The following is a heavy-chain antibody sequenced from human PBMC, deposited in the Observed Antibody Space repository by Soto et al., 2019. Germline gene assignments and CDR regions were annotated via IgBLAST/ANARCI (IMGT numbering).Heavy chain of an antibody. J-gene: IGHJ1*01. Sequence: ASVKLSCKASGGTFSGYAISWVRQAPGQGLEWMGWISAYNGNTNYAQKLQGRVTITTDTSTSTAYMELRSLRSDDTAVYYCARDLRGSWVLAPMGDYCGQGSWVIVSS. CDR2: ISAYNGNT. D-gene: IGHD1-26*01. V-gene: IGHV1-18*01. CDR1: GGTFSGYA. CDR3: ARDLRGSWVLAPMGDY.